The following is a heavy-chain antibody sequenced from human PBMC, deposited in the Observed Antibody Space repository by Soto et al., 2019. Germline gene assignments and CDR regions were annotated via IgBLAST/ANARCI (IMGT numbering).Heavy chain of an antibody. V-gene: IGHV3-23*01. CDR1: GFTFSSYA. D-gene: IGHD3-10*01. CDR3: AKDEVGYGSLGEGFFDY. Sequence: EVQLLESGGGLVQPGGSLRLSCAASGFTFSSYAMRWIRQAPGKGLEWVSAISGSGGSTYYADSVKGRFTISRDNSKNTLYLQMNSLRAEDTAVYYCAKDEVGYGSLGEGFFDYWGQGTLVTVSS. CDR2: ISGSGGST. J-gene: IGHJ4*02.